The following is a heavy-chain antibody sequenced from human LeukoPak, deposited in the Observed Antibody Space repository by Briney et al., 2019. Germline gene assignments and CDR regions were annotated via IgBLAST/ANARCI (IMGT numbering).Heavy chain of an antibody. V-gene: IGHV4-61*02. CDR2: INTSGST. D-gene: IGHD6-13*01. CDR3: AREGYTSSWYSGYYYFDY. J-gene: IGHJ4*02. Sequence: PSETLSLTCTVSGGSISSGSYFWTWIRQPAGKGLEWIGRINTSGSTNYNTSLKSRVTISVDTSKNQFSLKLSSVTAADTAVFYCAREGYTSSWYSGYYYFDYWGQGTLVTVSS. CDR1: GGSISSGSYF.